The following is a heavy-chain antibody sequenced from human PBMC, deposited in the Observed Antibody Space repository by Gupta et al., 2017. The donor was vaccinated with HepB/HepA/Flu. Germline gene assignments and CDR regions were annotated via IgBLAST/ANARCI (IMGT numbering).Heavy chain of an antibody. CDR3: ATDSTYSGRRFSYYYYYGMDV. CDR2: FDPEDGET. V-gene: IGHV1-24*01. CDR1: GYTLTELS. J-gene: IGHJ6*02. D-gene: IGHD1-26*01. Sequence: QVQLVQSGAEVKKPGASVKVSCQVSGYTLTELSLHWVRQAPGKGLEWMGGFDPEDGETIYAQKFQGRVTMTEDTSTDTAYMELSSLRSEDTAVYYCATDSTYSGRRFSYYYYYGMDVWGQGTTVTVSS.